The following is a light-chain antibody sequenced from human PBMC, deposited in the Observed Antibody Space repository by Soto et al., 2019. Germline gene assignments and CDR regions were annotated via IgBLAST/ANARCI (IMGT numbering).Light chain of an antibody. CDR2: GAS. Sequence: EIVMTQSPATLSVSPGERATLSCRASQSVSSNLAWYQQKPGQAPRLLIYGASTRAPGIPARFRASGSVTECTLTISSLQSEDFAVYDCQQYNNWPPWTCGQGTKVEIK. J-gene: IGKJ1*01. V-gene: IGKV3-15*01. CDR3: QQYNNWPPWT. CDR1: QSVSSN.